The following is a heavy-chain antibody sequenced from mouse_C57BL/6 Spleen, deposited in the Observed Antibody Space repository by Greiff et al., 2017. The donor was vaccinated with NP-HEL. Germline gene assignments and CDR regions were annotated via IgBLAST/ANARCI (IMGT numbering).Heavy chain of an antibody. Sequence: EVQRVESEGGLVQPGSSMKLSCTASGFTFSDYYMAWVRQVPEKGLEWVANINYDGSSPYYLASLKSRFIISREKAKNILYLQMSSLKSEDTATYYCARGGNWDYFDYWGQGTTLTVSS. D-gene: IGHD4-1*01. CDR3: ARGGNWDYFDY. CDR1: GFTFSDYY. V-gene: IGHV5-16*01. J-gene: IGHJ2*01. CDR2: INYDGSSP.